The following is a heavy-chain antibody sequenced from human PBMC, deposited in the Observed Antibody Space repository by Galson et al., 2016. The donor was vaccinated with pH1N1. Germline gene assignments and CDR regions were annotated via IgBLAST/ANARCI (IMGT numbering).Heavy chain of an antibody. Sequence: SLRLSCAASGFTLGDFDMDWVRQAPGKGLEWVGRITKRPEGYTTQDTASVRGRFIISREDSKDLLYLKRNSLTTEDTAVYDCTRENHHKCDYWGQGTLVTVSS. V-gene: IGHV3-72*01. J-gene: IGHJ4*02. CDR1: GFTLGDFD. CDR3: TRENHHKCDY. CDR2: ITKRPEGYTT. D-gene: IGHD1-14*01.